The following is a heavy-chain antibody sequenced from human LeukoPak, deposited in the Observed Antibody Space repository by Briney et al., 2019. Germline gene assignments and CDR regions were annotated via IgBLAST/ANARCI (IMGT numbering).Heavy chain of an antibody. Sequence: SETLSLTCAVYGGSFSGYYWSWIRQPPGKGLEWIGEINHSGSTNYNPSLKSRVTISVDTSKNPFSLKLSSVTAADTAVYYCARWAGLAAAGTNRFDYWGQGTLVTVSS. J-gene: IGHJ4*02. V-gene: IGHV4-34*01. CDR3: ARWAGLAAAGTNRFDY. CDR1: GGSFSGYY. CDR2: INHSGST. D-gene: IGHD6-13*01.